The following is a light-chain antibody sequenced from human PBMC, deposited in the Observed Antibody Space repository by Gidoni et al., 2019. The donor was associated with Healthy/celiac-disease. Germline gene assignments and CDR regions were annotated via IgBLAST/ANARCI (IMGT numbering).Light chain of an antibody. V-gene: IGLV2-11*01. CDR3: CSYAGSYTLV. J-gene: IGLJ2*01. CDR1: SSDVGGYNY. Sequence: QAALTQPRPVSGSPGKSVTIPCSGTSSDVGGYNYVAWYQQHPGKAPKVMLYDVTKRPSGVPDRFSGSKSGNTASLTISGLQAEDEADYYCCSYAGSYTLVFGGGTKLTV. CDR2: DVT.